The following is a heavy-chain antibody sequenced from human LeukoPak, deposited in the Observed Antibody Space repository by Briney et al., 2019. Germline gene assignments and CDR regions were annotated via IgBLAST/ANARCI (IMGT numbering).Heavy chain of an antibody. D-gene: IGHD2-8*01. Sequence: ASVKVSCKASGYTFTSYYMHWVRQAPGQGLEWMGIINPSGGSTSYAQKFQGRVTMTRDMSTSTVYMGLSSLRSEDTAVYYCARGNGSPNWFDPWGQGTLVTVSS. J-gene: IGHJ5*02. CDR3: ARGNGSPNWFDP. CDR2: INPSGGST. CDR1: GYTFTSYY. V-gene: IGHV1-46*01.